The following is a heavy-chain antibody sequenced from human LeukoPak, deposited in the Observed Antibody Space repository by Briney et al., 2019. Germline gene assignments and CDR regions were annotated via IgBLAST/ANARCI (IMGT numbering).Heavy chain of an antibody. CDR1: GGSISSGSYY. J-gene: IGHJ5*02. CDR3: ARGAKAAARNWFDP. V-gene: IGHV4-61*02. Sequence: SETLSLTCTVSGGSISSGSYYWSWIRQPAGKGLEWIGRIYTSGSTNYNPSLKSRVTISVDTSKNQFSLKLSSVTAAGTAVYYCARGAKAAARNWFDPWGQGTLVTVSS. D-gene: IGHD6-13*01. CDR2: IYTSGST.